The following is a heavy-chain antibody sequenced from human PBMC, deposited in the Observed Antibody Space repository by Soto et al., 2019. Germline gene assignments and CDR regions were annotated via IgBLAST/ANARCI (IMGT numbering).Heavy chain of an antibody. V-gene: IGHV4-4*02. CDR2: IYQSGST. J-gene: IGHJ3*01. D-gene: IGHD6-6*01. CDR1: GGSISSRNW. Sequence: QVHLQESGPGLVKPSGTLSLTCTVSGGSISSRNWWSWLRQSPTKGLEWIGEIYQSGSTNYNPSLESRVTISVDKSKNQFSLELTSLTTADTAVYYCAKDRLWGSSDRGAPDDFEVWCQGTMVTVS. CDR3: AKDRLWGSSDRGAPDDFEV.